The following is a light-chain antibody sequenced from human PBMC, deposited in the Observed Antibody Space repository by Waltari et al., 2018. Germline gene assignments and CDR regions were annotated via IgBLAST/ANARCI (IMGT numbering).Light chain of an antibody. J-gene: IGLJ1*01. CDR3: SSYSSSSTLYV. V-gene: IGLV2-14*03. CDR1: SSDVGGYDY. CDR2: DVS. Sequence: QSALTQPASVSGSPGQSITIFCAGTSSDVGGYDYVSWYRQHPGKAPELIIYDVSNRPSGVSDRFSGSKSGNTASLTISGLQADDEADYYCSSYSSSSTLYVFGTGTKVTV.